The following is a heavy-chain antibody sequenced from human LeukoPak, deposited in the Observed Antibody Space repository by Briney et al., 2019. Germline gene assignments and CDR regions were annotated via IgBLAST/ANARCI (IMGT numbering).Heavy chain of an antibody. J-gene: IGHJ2*01. CDR2: IDDSGST. Sequence: SETLSLTCAVYGGSFSGYYWGWIRQSPGKGLEWIGYIDDSGSTSYNPSLKSRVTISVDASKNHFSLKVSSVSAADTAVYYCARRHSSTSWFFDLWGRGTLVTVSS. CDR3: ARRHSSTSWFFDL. D-gene: IGHD6-13*01. CDR1: GGSFSGYY. V-gene: IGHV4-59*01.